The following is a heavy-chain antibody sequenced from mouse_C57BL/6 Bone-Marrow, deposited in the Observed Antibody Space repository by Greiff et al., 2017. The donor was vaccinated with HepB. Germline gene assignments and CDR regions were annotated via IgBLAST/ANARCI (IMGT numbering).Heavy chain of an antibody. CDR1: GYAFSSSW. CDR2: IYPGDGDT. Sequence: VQLQQSGPELVKPGASVKISCKASGYAFSSSWMNWVKQRPGKGLEWIGRIYPGDGDTNYNGKFKGKATLTADKSSSTAYMQLSSLTSEDSAVYFCAREGVYYYGSSPWYFDVWGTGTTVTVSS. V-gene: IGHV1-82*01. CDR3: AREGVYYYGSSPWYFDV. J-gene: IGHJ1*03. D-gene: IGHD1-1*01.